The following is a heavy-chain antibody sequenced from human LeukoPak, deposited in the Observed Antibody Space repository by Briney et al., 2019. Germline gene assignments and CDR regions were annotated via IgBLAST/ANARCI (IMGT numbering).Heavy chain of an antibody. D-gene: IGHD3-10*01. Sequence: RGSLRLSCAASGFTFSSYSMNWVRQAPGKGLEWVSSISSSSSYIYYADSVKGRFTISRDNAKNSLYLQMNSLRAEDTAVYYCARGWFGESHGMDVWGQGTTVTVSS. CDR2: ISSSSSYI. V-gene: IGHV3-21*01. J-gene: IGHJ6*02. CDR1: GFTFSSYS. CDR3: ARGWFGESHGMDV.